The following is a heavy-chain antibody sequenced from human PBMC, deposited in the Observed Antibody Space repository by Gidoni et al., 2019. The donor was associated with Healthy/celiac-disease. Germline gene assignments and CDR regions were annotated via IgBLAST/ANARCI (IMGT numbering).Heavy chain of an antibody. J-gene: IGHJ3*02. Sequence: EVQLVESGGGLVKPGGSLRLSCAASGFTFSSYSMNGVRQAPGKGLEWFSSISSSSSYIYYADSVKGRFTISRDNAKNSLYLQMNSLRAEDTAVYYCARDGSGSHDAFDIWGQGTMVTVSS. D-gene: IGHD3-10*01. CDR2: ISSSSSYI. CDR3: ARDGSGSHDAFDI. V-gene: IGHV3-21*01. CDR1: GFTFSSYS.